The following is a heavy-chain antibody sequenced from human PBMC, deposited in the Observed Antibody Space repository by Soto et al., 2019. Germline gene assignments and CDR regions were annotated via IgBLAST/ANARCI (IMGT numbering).Heavy chain of an antibody. Sequence: PGGPLRLSCTASGFTFGDYAMSWFRQAPGKGLEWVGFLRSKAYGGTTEYAASVKGRFSISRDDSKSIAYLQMNSLKTEDTAVYYCTREAVRYFDWLVSYYGMDVWGQGTTVTVSS. CDR2: LRSKAYGGTT. J-gene: IGHJ6*02. CDR3: TREAVRYFDWLVSYYGMDV. CDR1: GFTFGDYA. V-gene: IGHV3-49*03. D-gene: IGHD3-9*01.